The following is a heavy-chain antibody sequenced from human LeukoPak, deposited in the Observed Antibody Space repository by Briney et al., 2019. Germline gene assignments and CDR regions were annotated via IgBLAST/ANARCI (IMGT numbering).Heavy chain of an antibody. V-gene: IGHV5-51*01. D-gene: IGHD3-22*01. J-gene: IGHJ4*02. CDR2: IYPGDSDT. Sequence: AGESLKISCKGSGYSFTSYLIGWVRQMPGKGLEWMGIIYPGDSDTRYSPSFQGQVTISADKSISTAYLQWSSLKASDTAMYYCARREVYYDSSGYYYVFDYWGQGTLVTVSS. CDR3: ARREVYYDSSGYYYVFDY. CDR1: GYSFTSYL.